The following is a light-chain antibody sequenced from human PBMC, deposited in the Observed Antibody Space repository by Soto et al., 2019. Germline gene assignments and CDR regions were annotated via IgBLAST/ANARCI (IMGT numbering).Light chain of an antibody. V-gene: IGKV1-33*01. CDR1: QDISNY. CDR3: QQYDNLPPYT. Sequence: DIQMTQSPSSLSASVGDRVTITCQASQDISNYLNWYQQKPGKAPKLLIYDASNLETGVPSRFSGNGSRTDFTFTISSLQPEDIATYYCQQYDNLPPYTFGQGTKLEIK. CDR2: DAS. J-gene: IGKJ2*01.